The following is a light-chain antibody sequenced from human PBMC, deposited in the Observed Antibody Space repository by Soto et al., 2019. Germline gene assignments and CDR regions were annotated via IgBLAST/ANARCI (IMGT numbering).Light chain of an antibody. Sequence: IQMTQSPSSLSASVGDRVTISSRASQGIGNALGWYKQKPGKPPKVLIYGASTLHSGVPSRFSGSGSGTDFTLTISSLQPEDFVTYYCQQSYSTPQTFGQGTKVDIK. V-gene: IGKV1-39*01. CDR3: QQSYSTPQT. J-gene: IGKJ1*01. CDR1: QGIGNA. CDR2: GAS.